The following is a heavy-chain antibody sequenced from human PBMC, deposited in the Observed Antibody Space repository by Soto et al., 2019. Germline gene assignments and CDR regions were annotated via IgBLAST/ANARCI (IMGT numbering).Heavy chain of an antibody. CDR2: ISYDGSNK. V-gene: IGHV3-30*18. D-gene: IGHD5-12*01. J-gene: IGHJ4*02. Sequence: QVQLVESGGGVVQPGRSLRLSCAASGFTFSSYGMHWVRQAPGKGLEWVAVISYDGSNKYYADSVKGRFTISRDNSKNTLYLQMNSLRAEDTAVYYCAKGGYSGYDFDYWGRGTLVTVSS. CDR1: GFTFSSYG. CDR3: AKGGYSGYDFDY.